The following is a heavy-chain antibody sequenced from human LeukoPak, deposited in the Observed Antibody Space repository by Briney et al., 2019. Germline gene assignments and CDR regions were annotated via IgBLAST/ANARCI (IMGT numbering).Heavy chain of an antibody. CDR2: IYYSGST. D-gene: IGHD5-12*01. CDR1: GGSISSYY. Sequence: PSETLSPTCTVSGGSISSYYWSWIRQPPGKGLEWIGYIYYSGSTNYNPSLKSRVTISVDTSKNQFSLKLSSVTAADTAVYYCARAPMAGYEYDYWGQGTLVTVSS. CDR3: ARAPMAGYEYDY. J-gene: IGHJ4*02. V-gene: IGHV4-59*01.